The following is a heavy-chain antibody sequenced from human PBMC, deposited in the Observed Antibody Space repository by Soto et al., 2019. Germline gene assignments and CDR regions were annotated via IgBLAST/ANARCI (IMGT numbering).Heavy chain of an antibody. CDR3: ARQAVLRFLEWLSGGDYYYYGMDV. Sequence: SETLSLTCTVSGGSISSSSYYWGWIRQPPGKGLEWIGSIYYSGSTYYNPSLKSRVTISVDTSKNQFSLKLSSVTAADTAVYYCARQAVLRFLEWLSGGDYYYYGMDVWGQGTTVTAP. J-gene: IGHJ6*02. V-gene: IGHV4-39*01. CDR2: IYYSGST. D-gene: IGHD3-3*01. CDR1: GGSISSSSYY.